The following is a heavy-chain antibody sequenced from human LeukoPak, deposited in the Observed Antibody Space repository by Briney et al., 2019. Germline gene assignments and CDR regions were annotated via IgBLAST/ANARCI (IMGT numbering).Heavy chain of an antibody. V-gene: IGHV1-18*01. CDR1: GYTFTSYG. Sequence: ASVKVSCKASGYTFTSYGISWVRQAPGQGLEWMGWISAYNGNTNYAQKLQGRVTMTTDTSTSTAYMELRSLRSDDTAVYYCAKDGAVAGTLWDFQHWGQGTLVTVSS. D-gene: IGHD6-19*01. CDR2: ISAYNGNT. CDR3: AKDGAVAGTLWDFQH. J-gene: IGHJ1*01.